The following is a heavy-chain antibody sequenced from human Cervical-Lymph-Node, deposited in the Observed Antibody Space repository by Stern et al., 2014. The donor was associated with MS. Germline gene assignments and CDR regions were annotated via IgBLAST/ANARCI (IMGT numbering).Heavy chain of an antibody. CDR1: GYNFINYD. CDR2: MNPNNAST. Sequence: VKLVQSGSQVRKPGASVQVSCQASGYNFINYDLFLGRQATGQVLEWIGWMNPNNASTGHAQKFQGRVTMTRNTSISTAYMELSSLRSDDTAVYYCVRGGFSYGYGLDAWGQGTAVIVSS. V-gene: IGHV1-8*01. CDR3: VRGGFSYGYGLDA. D-gene: IGHD5-18*01. J-gene: IGHJ6*02.